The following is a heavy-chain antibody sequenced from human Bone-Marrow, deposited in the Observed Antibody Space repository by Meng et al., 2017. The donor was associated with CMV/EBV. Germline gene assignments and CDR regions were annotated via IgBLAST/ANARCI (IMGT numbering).Heavy chain of an antibody. D-gene: IGHD3-10*01. J-gene: IGHJ6*02. CDR3: ARHSDYYGSGSYSVDYYGMDV. V-gene: IGHV5-51*01. Sequence: GESLKISCKGFGYTFTNYWIAWVRQMPGKGLEWMGIIYPGDSDTRYSPSFQGQVTISADKSISTAYLQWSSLKASDTAMYYCARHSDYYGSGSYSVDYYGMDVWGQGTTVAASS. CDR2: IYPGDSDT. CDR1: GYTFTNYW.